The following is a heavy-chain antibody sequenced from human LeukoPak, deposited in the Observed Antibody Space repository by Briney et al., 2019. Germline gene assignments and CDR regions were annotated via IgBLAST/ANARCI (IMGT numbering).Heavy chain of an antibody. Sequence: PSETLSLTCTVSGGSISSDSWSWIRQPPGRGLEWIAYIHHSGSTNYNPSLKSRVTISVDTSKSQFSLKLSSVTAADTAVYYCARRGSSWSYFDFWGQGTLVTVSS. V-gene: IGHV4-59*08. CDR3: ARRGSSWSYFDF. J-gene: IGHJ4*02. D-gene: IGHD6-13*01. CDR1: GGSISSDS. CDR2: IHHSGST.